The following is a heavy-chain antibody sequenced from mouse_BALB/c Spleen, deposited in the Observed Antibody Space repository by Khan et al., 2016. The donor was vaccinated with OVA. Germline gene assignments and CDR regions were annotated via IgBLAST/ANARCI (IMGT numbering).Heavy chain of an antibody. CDR2: IYPGDGNT. V-gene: IGHV1-87*01. CDR1: GYTFTSYW. Sequence: QVRLQQSGTELARPGASVKLSCKASGYTFTSYWMQWVKQRPGQGLEWIGAIYPGDGNTRYNPKFKGKATLTADKSSSTAYLQLSSLASEDSAVYFCTRVEITARYFNYWGQGTTLTVSS. CDR3: TRVEITARYFNY. D-gene: IGHD1-1*01. J-gene: IGHJ2*01.